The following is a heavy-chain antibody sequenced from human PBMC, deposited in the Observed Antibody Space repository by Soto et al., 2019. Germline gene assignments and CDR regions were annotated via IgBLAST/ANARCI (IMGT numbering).Heavy chain of an antibody. V-gene: IGHV3-30*18. D-gene: IGHD3-22*01. CDR1: GFTFSSYG. CDR2: ISYDGSNK. Sequence: PVGSLRLSCAASGFTFSSYGMHWVRQAPGKGLEWVAVISYDGSNKYYADSVKGRFTISRDNSKNTLYLQMNSLRAEDTAVYYCAKRGPHSSGYYFGFDYWGQGTLVTVSS. J-gene: IGHJ4*02. CDR3: AKRGPHSSGYYFGFDY.